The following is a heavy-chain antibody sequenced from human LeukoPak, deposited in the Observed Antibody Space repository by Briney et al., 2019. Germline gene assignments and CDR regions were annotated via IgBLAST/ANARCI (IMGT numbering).Heavy chain of an antibody. CDR3: ARVAGGCSTTNCLFDY. J-gene: IGHJ4*02. CDR2: MNSDGSSI. D-gene: IGHD2-2*01. CDR1: GFTFGRYW. V-gene: IGHV3-74*01. Sequence: GGSLRLPCAASGFTFGRYWMHWVRQASGKGLEWVSRMNSDGSSISYAGSVKGRFTISRDNAKNTLYLQMNSLRVEDTAVYYCARVAGGCSTTNCLFDYWGQGTLVTVSS.